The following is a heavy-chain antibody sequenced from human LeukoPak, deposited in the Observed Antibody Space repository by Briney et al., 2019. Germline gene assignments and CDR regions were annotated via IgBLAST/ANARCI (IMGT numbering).Heavy chain of an antibody. CDR2: IIPIFGTA. CDR3: ARGALYQYYMDV. CDR1: GGTFSSYA. Sequence: GASVKVSCKASGGTFSSYAISWVRQAPGQGLEWMGGIIPIFGTANYAQKFQGRVTITADESTSTAYMELSSLRSEDTAVYYCARGALYQYYMDVWGKGTTVTVSS. V-gene: IGHV1-69*13. D-gene: IGHD2-2*01. J-gene: IGHJ6*03.